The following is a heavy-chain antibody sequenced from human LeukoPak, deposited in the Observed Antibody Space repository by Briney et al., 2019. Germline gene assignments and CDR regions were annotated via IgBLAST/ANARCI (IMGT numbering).Heavy chain of an antibody. CDR1: GFTLSTYW. J-gene: IGHJ6*02. CDR2: INSDGTTT. D-gene: IGHD3-10*01. V-gene: IGHV3-74*01. CDR3: ASLLTPYHGSGGGGVDV. Sequence: GGSLRLSCAASGFTLSTYWMHWVRQAPGKGLVWVSRINSDGTTTTYADSVKGRFTSSRDNAKKTLYLQMNSLRAEDTAVYSCASLLTPYHGSGGGGVDVWGQGTTVTVSS.